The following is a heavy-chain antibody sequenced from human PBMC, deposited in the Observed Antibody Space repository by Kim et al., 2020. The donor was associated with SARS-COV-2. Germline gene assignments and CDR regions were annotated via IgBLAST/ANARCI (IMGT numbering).Heavy chain of an antibody. J-gene: IGHJ4*02. Sequence: STNYHPTLKSRVTISVGPSKNQFSLKLSSVTAADTAVYYCARGRRSYYNYWGQGTLVTVSS. D-gene: IGHD3-10*01. CDR2: ST. CDR3: ARGRRSYYNY. V-gene: IGHV4-34*01.